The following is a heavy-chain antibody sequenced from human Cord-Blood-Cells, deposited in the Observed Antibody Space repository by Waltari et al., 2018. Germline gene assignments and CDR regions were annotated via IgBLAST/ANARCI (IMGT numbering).Heavy chain of an antibody. CDR2: IYYSGST. CDR1: GGSISSGGYY. V-gene: IGHV4-31*03. J-gene: IGHJ4*02. CDR3: AREEGYSGYDRVPN. D-gene: IGHD5-12*01. Sequence: QVQLQESGPGLVKPSQTLSLTCTVSGGSISSGGYYWSWIRQHPGKGLEWIGYIYYSGSTYYNPSLKXRVTISVXXXXXQFSLKLSSVTAADTAVYYCAREEGYSGYDRVPNWGQGTLVTVSS.